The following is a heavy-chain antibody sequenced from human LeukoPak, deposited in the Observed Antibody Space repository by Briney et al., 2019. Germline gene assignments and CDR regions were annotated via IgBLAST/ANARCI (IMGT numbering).Heavy chain of an antibody. CDR3: AKGTYYDFWSGYYFGY. J-gene: IGHJ4*02. CDR2: ISGSGGST. D-gene: IGHD3-3*01. V-gene: IGHV3-23*01. CDR1: GFTFSSYA. Sequence: PGGSLRLSCAASGFTFSSYAMSWVRQAPGKGLEWVSAISGSGGSTYYADSVKGRFTVSRDNSKNTLYLQMDSLRAEDTAVYYCAKGTYYDFWSGYYFGYWGQGTLVTVSS.